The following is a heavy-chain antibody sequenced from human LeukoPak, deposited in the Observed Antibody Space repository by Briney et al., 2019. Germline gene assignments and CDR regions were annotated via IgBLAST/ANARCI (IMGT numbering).Heavy chain of an antibody. Sequence: GGSLRLSCAASGFTFSSYAMSWVRQAPGKGLEWVSAISGSGGSTYYTDSVKGRFTVSRDNSKNTLYLQMNSLRAEDTAVYYCAKLAGLTTVTPFDYWGQGTLVTVSS. CDR3: AKLAGLTTVTPFDY. J-gene: IGHJ4*02. D-gene: IGHD4-17*01. CDR1: GFTFSSYA. CDR2: ISGSGGST. V-gene: IGHV3-23*01.